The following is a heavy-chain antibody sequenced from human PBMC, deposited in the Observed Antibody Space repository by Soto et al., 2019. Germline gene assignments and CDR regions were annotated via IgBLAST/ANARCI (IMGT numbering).Heavy chain of an antibody. V-gene: IGHV3-48*02. CDR3: ARDSSGRQYYGMDV. CDR2: ITTTSSTM. Sequence: GGSLRLSCTPSGFIFSDYSMNWVRQAPGKGLEWISYITTTSSTMYYADSVKGRFTISRDNAKNSLYLQMDSLRDEDTAVYYCARDSSGRQYYGMDVWGQGTTVTVSS. D-gene: IGHD3-22*01. J-gene: IGHJ6*02. CDR1: GFIFSDYS.